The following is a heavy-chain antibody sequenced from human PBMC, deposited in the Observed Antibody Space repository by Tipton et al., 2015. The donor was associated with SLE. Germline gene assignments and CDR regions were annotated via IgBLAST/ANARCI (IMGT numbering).Heavy chain of an antibody. CDR2: INHSGST. Sequence: TLSLTCAVYGGSFSGYYWSWIRQPPGKGLEWIGEINHSGSTNYNPSLKSRVTISVDTSKNQFSLKLSSVTAADTAVYYCARRPGSGYYYNFDYWGQGTLVIVSS. V-gene: IGHV4-34*01. CDR3: ARRPGSGYYYNFDY. CDR1: GGSFSGYY. D-gene: IGHD3-22*01. J-gene: IGHJ4*02.